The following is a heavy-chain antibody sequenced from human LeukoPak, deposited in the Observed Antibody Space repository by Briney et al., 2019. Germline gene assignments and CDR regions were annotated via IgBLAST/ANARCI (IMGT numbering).Heavy chain of an antibody. CDR1: GFTFTSSA. CDR2: IVVGSGNT. V-gene: IGHV1-58*01. J-gene: IGHJ5*02. CDR3: AAEPLLLWFGVSLA. D-gene: IGHD3-10*01. Sequence: SVKVSCKASGFTFTSSAVQWVRQARGQRLEWIGWIVVGSGNTNYAQKFQERVTITRDMSTSTAYMELSSLRSEDTAVYYCAAEPLLLWFGVSLAWGLGTLVTVSS.